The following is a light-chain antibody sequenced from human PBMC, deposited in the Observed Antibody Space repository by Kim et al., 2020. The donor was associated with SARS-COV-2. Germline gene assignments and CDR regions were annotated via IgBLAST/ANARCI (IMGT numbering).Light chain of an antibody. V-gene: IGLV3-1*01. CDR3: QAWDSSTLL. CDR2: QDI. J-gene: IGLJ2*01. CDR1: SLGDKY. Sequence: SYELTQPPSLSVSPGQTATISCSGDSLGDKYTYWYQQRPGQSPIMVIYQDIKRPSGIPERFSGSNSGNTATLTISETQAMDEADYYCQAWDSSTLLFGGG.